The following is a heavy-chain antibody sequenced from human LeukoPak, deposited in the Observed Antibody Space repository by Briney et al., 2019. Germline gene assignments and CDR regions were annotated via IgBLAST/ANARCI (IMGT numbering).Heavy chain of an antibody. CDR1: SYSINSNYY. J-gene: IGHJ6*03. CDR2: VDHTGST. D-gene: IGHD1-1*01. Sequence: PSETLSLICSVSSYSINSNYYWGWIRQPPGKGLEWIGYVDHTGSTNFNPSLNGRVSISRDTSKSLFSLRLRSVTAADTAVYFCARGRVSSSTWYSTYYYYFYMDVWGKGTTVTVSS. CDR3: ARGRVSSSTWYSTYYYYFYMDV. V-gene: IGHV4-61*03.